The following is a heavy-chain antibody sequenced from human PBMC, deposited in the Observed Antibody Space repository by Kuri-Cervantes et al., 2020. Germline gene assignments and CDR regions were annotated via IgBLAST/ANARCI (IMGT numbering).Heavy chain of an antibody. CDR2: TYYSGST. Sequence: SETLSLTCTVSGYSISSGSYWGWIRQPPGKGLEWIGYTYYSGSTYDNPSLKSRVTISVDTSKNQFSLTLSSVTAADTAVYCCARNTGTRRSHGMDVWGQGTTVTVSS. CDR1: GYSISSGSY. D-gene: IGHD4-17*01. J-gene: IGHJ6*02. V-gene: IGHV4-38-2*02. CDR3: ARNTGTRRSHGMDV.